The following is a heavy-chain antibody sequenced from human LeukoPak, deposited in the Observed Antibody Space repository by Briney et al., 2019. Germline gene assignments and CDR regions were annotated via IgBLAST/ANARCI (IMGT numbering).Heavy chain of an antibody. V-gene: IGHV4-31*03. CDR1: GGSISSSGYY. J-gene: IGHJ4*02. CDR3: ARDTRQQWAFDY. CDR2: IYHSGST. Sequence: SQTQSLTCTVSGGSISSSGYYWSWIRQHPGKGLEWIGYIYHSGSTDYNPSLKSRVTISVDTSKNQFSLKLSSVTAADTAVYYCARDTRQQWAFDYWRQGTLVTVPS. D-gene: IGHD6-19*01.